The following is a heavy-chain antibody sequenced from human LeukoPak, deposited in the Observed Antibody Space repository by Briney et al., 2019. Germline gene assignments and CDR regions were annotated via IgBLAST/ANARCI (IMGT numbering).Heavy chain of an antibody. CDR1: GYTFSSSG. CDR2: IGAYNGNT. D-gene: IGHD2-2*01. Sequence: ASVKVSCTASGYTFSSSGISWVRQAPGQGPEWMGWIGAYNGNTVYAQNLEGRVTMTADTSTSTAYVELTSLRSDDTAVYYCARDHQYDFDYWGQGTLVTVS. V-gene: IGHV1-18*01. J-gene: IGHJ4*02. CDR3: ARDHQYDFDY.